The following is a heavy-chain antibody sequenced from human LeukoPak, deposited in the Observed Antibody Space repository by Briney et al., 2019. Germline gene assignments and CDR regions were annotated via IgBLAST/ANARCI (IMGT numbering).Heavy chain of an antibody. CDR2: IYYCGSP. V-gene: IGHV4-59*07. J-gene: IGHJ4*02. D-gene: IGHD3-9*01. CDR3: ARATSYYDILTGYYSFPNFDY. Sequence: PSDTLSLMRTVSGGSISSYYWLWLRQPPGKGMAWIGYIYYCGSPNYNPSLKSRVTISVDTSKNQFPLKLSSATAADTAVYYCARATSYYDILTGYYSFPNFDYWGQGTLVTVSS. CDR1: GGSISSYY.